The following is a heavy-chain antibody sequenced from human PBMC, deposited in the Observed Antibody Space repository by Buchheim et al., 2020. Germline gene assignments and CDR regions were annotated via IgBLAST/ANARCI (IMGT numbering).Heavy chain of an antibody. D-gene: IGHD1-7*01. Sequence: EVQLVESGGGLVQPGASLRLSCAASGFSFSTYWMTWVRQAPGKGLEWVANIKQDGSEKYYVDSVKGRFTISRDNAKNSLYLQMNSLRAEDTAVYYCARDALELLSWFDPWGQGTL. CDR2: IKQDGSEK. V-gene: IGHV3-7*01. J-gene: IGHJ5*02. CDR3: ARDALELLSWFDP. CDR1: GFSFSTYW.